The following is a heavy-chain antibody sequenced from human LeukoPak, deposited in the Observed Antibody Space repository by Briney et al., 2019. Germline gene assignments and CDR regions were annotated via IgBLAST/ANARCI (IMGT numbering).Heavy chain of an antibody. V-gene: IGHV3-21*01. CDR3: ATETIGRHYDY. D-gene: IGHD1-14*01. J-gene: IGHJ4*02. CDR1: GFTFSSCG. Sequence: PGGSLKLSCAASGFTFSSCGFNWVRQAPGKGLEWVSSIGPTGTDRYYADSVRGRFTISRDNAKNSMYLQMDSLRDENTAVYYCATETIGRHYDYWGQGTLLTVSS. CDR2: IGPTGTDR.